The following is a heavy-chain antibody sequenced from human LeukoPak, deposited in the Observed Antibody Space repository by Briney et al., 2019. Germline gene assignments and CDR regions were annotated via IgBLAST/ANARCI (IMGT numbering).Heavy chain of an antibody. V-gene: IGHV4-39*01. CDR2: IYYTGNT. CDR1: GGSISTTSYY. CDR3: ARQRRLAVAGAKWFDP. Sequence: SETLSLTCTVSGGSISTTSYYWGWIRQPPGKGLEWIGNIYYTGNTYYNLSLKSRVTISVATTKNQFSLRLTSVTAADTAVYYCARQRRLAVAGAKWFDPWGQGTLVTVSS. J-gene: IGHJ5*02. D-gene: IGHD6-19*01.